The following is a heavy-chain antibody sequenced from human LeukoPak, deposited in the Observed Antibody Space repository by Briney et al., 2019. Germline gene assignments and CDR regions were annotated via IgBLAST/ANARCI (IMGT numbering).Heavy chain of an antibody. Sequence: SETLSLTCTVSGGSISSSSYYWGWIRQPPGKGLEWIGSIYYSGSTYYNPSLKSRVTISVDTSKNQFSLKLSSVTAADTAVYYCARDSRGYYYDSSGYPTRGFYYWGQGTLVTVSS. CDR3: ARDSRGYYYDSSGYPTRGFYY. CDR1: GGSISSSSYY. CDR2: IYYSGST. D-gene: IGHD3-22*01. J-gene: IGHJ4*02. V-gene: IGHV4-39*07.